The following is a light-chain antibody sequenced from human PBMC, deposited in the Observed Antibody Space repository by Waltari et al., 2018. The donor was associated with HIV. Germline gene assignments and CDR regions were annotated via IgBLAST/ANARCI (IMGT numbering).Light chain of an antibody. J-gene: IGLJ2*01. CDR2: GNN. CDR3: AAWDDGLSGVI. CDR1: LSNIGRTA. Sequence: QPVLSQAPSASGAPGQRIVISCSGDLSNIGRTAVSWYQHPPGSAPRLLIDGNNERPSEVPDRFSGSKSGSSASLAISGLQSEDEGDYFCAAWDDGLSGVIFGGGTRLTV. V-gene: IGLV1-47*01.